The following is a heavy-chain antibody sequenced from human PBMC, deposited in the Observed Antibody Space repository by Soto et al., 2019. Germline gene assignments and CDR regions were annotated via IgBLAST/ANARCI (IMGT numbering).Heavy chain of an antibody. CDR2: ISSSSSTI. V-gene: IGHV3-48*02. Sequence: GSLRLSCAASGFTFSSYSMNWVRQAPGKGLEWVSYISSSSSTIYYADSVKGRFTISRDNAKNSLYLQMNSLRDEDTAVYYCARDAVAAAVPYDFDYWGQGTLVTVSS. J-gene: IGHJ4*02. CDR1: GFTFSSYS. CDR3: ARDAVAAAVPYDFDY. D-gene: IGHD6-13*01.